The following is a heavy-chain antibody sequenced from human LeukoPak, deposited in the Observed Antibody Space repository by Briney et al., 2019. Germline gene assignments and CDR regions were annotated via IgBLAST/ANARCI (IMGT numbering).Heavy chain of an antibody. D-gene: IGHD3-3*01. CDR1: GGTFSSYA. CDR2: IIPILGIA. J-gene: IGHJ6*03. V-gene: IGHV1-69*04. Sequence: SVKVSCKASGGTFSSYAISWVRQAPGQGLEWMGRIIPILGIANYAQKFQGRVTITADTSTSTAYMELRSLRSDDTAVYYCARMTYYDFWSDYYYYMDVWGKGTTVTVSS. CDR3: ARMTYYDFWSDYYYYMDV.